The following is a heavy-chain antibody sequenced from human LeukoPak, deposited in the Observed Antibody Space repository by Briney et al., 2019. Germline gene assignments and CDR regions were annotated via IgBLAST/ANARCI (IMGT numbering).Heavy chain of an antibody. Sequence: SETQSLTCTVSGGSISSSSYYWGWIRQPPGKGLEWIGSIYYSGSTYYNPSLKSRVTISVDTSKNQFSLKLSSVTAADTAVYYCARLYYDILTGYRPIDYWGQGTLVTVSS. CDR1: GGSISSSSYY. J-gene: IGHJ4*02. CDR2: IYYSGST. CDR3: ARLYYDILTGYRPIDY. D-gene: IGHD3-9*01. V-gene: IGHV4-39*01.